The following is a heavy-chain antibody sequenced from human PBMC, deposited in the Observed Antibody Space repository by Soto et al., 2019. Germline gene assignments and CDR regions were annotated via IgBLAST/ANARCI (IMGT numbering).Heavy chain of an antibody. Sequence: GGSLRLSCSASGFTCTSYSMNWVRQAPGKGLEWVSSISSTTNYIYYGDSMKGRFTISRDNAKNSLYLEMNSLRAEDTAVYYCARESEDLTSNFDCWGQGTLVTVSS. CDR2: ISSTTNYI. CDR1: GFTCTSYS. V-gene: IGHV3-21*06. J-gene: IGHJ4*02. CDR3: ARESEDLTSNFDC.